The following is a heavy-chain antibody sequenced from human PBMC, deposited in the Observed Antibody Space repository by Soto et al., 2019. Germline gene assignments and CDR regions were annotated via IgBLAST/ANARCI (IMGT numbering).Heavy chain of an antibody. J-gene: IGHJ4*02. CDR2: IYYTGIT. CDR1: VGSISSSSYY. D-gene: IGHD6-19*01. CDR3: ARTARQDKVSGND. V-gene: IGHV4-39*01. Sequence: PSETLSLTCTFSVGSISSSSYYCGWIRQPPGKGLEWIGSIYYTGITHYNPSLKSRVTISIDTSKNQFSLNLNSVTAADTAVYYCARTARQDKVSGNDWRQGTLCIVAS.